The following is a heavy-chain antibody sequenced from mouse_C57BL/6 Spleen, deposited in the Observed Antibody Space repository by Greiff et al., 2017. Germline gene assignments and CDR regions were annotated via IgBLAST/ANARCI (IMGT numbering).Heavy chain of an antibody. CDR2: ISYSGST. CDR1: GYSITSGYD. V-gene: IGHV3-1*01. J-gene: IGHJ4*01. CDR3: ARGEYYYAMDY. Sequence: VQLQQSGPGMVKPSQSLSLTCTVTGYSITSGYDWHWIRHFPGNKLEWMGYISYSGSTNYNPSLKSRISITHDTSKNHFFLKLNSVTTEDTATYYCARGEYYYAMDYWGQGTSVTVSS.